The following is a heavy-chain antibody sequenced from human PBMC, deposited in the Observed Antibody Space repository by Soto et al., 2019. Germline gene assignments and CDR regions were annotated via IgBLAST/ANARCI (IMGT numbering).Heavy chain of an antibody. CDR2: ISAHNGNT. CDR1: GYGFTTYG. V-gene: IGHV1-18*01. Sequence: GASVKVSCKGSGYGFTTYGITWVRQAPGQGLEWMAWISAHNGNTNYAQKLQGRLTLTTDTSTSTAFMDLGSLTSADTAVYYCAMVDLYVTPTPQDVWGQGTTVTVSS. J-gene: IGHJ6*02. CDR3: AMVDLYVTPTPQDV. D-gene: IGHD3-16*01.